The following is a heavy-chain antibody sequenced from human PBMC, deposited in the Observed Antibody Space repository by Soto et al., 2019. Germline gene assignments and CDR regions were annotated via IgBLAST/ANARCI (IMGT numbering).Heavy chain of an antibody. CDR2: IYYSGST. Sequence: QLQLQESGPGLVKPSETLSLTCTVSGGSISSSSYYWGWIRQPPGKGLEWIGSIYYSGSTYYNPSLKSRVTISVDTSKNQFSLKLSSVTAAGTAVYYCARHAPSYYDFWSGYYDWFDPWGQGTLVTVSS. CDR3: ARHAPSYYDFWSGYYDWFDP. J-gene: IGHJ5*02. V-gene: IGHV4-39*01. CDR1: GGSISSSSYY. D-gene: IGHD3-3*01.